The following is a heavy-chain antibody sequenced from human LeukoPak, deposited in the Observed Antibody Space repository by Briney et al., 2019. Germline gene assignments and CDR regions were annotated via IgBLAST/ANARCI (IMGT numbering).Heavy chain of an antibody. CDR1: GGSCSDYY. J-gene: IGHJ4*02. V-gene: IGHV4-34*01. D-gene: IGHD5-24*01. CDR2: IHPYGYF. CDR3: ARGRDRSKAGDH. Sequence: SETLSLTCAVHGGSCSDYYCSWIRQPPGKGLEWIGEIHPYGYFYYNPSLRSRLTISIDTSKTQFSLRLTSVTAADTAFYYCARGRDRSKAGDHWGQGSLVTVSS.